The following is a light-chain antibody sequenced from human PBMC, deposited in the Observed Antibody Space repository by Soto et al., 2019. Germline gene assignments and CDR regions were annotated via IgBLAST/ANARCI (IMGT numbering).Light chain of an antibody. CDR2: KAS. V-gene: IGKV1-5*03. CDR3: QQYNSYWT. J-gene: IGKJ1*01. CDR1: QSISSW. Sequence: DXXXXXXXXTLSASVGDRVTITCRASQSISSWLAWYQQKPGKAPKLLIYKASSLESGVPSRFSGSGSGTEFTLTISSLQPDDFATYYCQQYNSYWTFGQGTKVEIK.